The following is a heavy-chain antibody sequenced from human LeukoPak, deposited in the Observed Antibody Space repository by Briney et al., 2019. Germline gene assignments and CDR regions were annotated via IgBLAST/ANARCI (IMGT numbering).Heavy chain of an antibody. CDR3: ASLLSTTGTTGIDY. V-gene: IGHV4-34*01. J-gene: IGHJ4*02. D-gene: IGHD1-1*01. CDR1: GGSFSGYY. Sequence: SETLSLTCAVYGGSFSGYYWSWIRPPPGKGLGWMVEINRSGSTNYNPSLKSRVTISVDTSKNQFSLKLSSVTAADTAVYYCASLLSTTGTTGIDYWGQGTLVTVSS. CDR2: INRSGST.